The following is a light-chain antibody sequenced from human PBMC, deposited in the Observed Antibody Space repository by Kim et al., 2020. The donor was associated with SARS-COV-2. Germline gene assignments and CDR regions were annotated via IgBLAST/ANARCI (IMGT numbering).Light chain of an antibody. V-gene: IGKV4-1*01. CDR2: WAS. CDR1: QRVLYVSNNKNY. J-gene: IGKJ4*01. CDR3: QQYYSTPPT. Sequence: IVMTQSPDSLAVSLGERATINCKSSQRVLYVSNNKNYFAWYQQKPGQPPKLLIFWASARESGVPDRFSGSGSGTDFTLTITSLQAEDVAVYYCQQYYSTPPTFGGGTKLEI.